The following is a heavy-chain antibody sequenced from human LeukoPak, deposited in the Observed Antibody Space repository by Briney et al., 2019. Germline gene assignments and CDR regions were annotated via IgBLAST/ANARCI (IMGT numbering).Heavy chain of an antibody. CDR2: IYPGDSDT. CDR1: GYSFTSYW. CDR3: ARRAYYYDSSGYPHYYFDY. D-gene: IGHD3-22*01. Sequence: ESLKISCKGSGYSFTSYWIGWVRQMPGKGLEWMGIIYPGDSDTRYSPSFQGQVTISADKSISTAYLQWSSLKASDTAMYYCARRAYYYDSSGYPHYYFDYWGQGTLVTVSS. J-gene: IGHJ4*02. V-gene: IGHV5-51*01.